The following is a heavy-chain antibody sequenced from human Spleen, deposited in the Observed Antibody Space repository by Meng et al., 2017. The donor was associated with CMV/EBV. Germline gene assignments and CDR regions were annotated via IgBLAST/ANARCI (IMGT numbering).Heavy chain of an antibody. CDR3: AKDRSPAAGTGFDY. CDR2: ISWNSGSI. J-gene: IGHJ4*02. Sequence: GESLKISCAASGCTFDDYAMHWVLQAPGKGLEWVSGISWNSGSIGYADSVKGRFTISIDNAKNSLYLQMNSLRAEDMALYYCAKDRSPAAGTGFDYWGQGTLVTVSS. V-gene: IGHV3-9*03. CDR1: GCTFDDYA. D-gene: IGHD6-13*01.